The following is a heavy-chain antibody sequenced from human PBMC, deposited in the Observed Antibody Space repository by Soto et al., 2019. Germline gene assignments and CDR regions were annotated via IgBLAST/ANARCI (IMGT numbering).Heavy chain of an antibody. Sequence: SETLSLTCTVSGGSISSYYWSWIRQPPGKGLEWIGYIYYSGSTNYNPSLKSRVTISVDTSKNQFSLKLSSVTAADTAVYYCARYLREATIGFDPWGQGTLVTVSS. D-gene: IGHD5-12*01. CDR2: IYYSGST. J-gene: IGHJ5*02. CDR3: ARYLREATIGFDP. CDR1: GGSISSYY. V-gene: IGHV4-59*12.